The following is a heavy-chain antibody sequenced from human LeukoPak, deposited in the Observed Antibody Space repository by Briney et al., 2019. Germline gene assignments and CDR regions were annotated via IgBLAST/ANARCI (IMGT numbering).Heavy chain of an antibody. CDR2: IYTSGNI. CDR1: GGSISSGSYC. J-gene: IGHJ4*02. Sequence: SETLSLTCTVSGGSISSGSYCWSWIRQPAGKALEWIGRIYTSGNINYNPSLRSRVTISVDTSKNQFSLKLSSVTAADTAVYFCARGDKDSGSYYFWGQGTLVSVSS. CDR3: ARGDKDSGSYYF. V-gene: IGHV4-61*02. D-gene: IGHD1-26*01.